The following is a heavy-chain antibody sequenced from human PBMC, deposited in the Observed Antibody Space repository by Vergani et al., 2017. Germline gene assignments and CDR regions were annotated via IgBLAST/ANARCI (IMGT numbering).Heavy chain of an antibody. Sequence: QVHLVESGGGVVQPGRSLRLSCVVSGFTSSYYGMHWVRQAPGKGLEWVAVISYDGTQKYYADSVKGRFTIPRDNSKSTIYLQMNSLRTEHTAVYYCARANPLNSEYDYIYDYHTMDVWGQGTTVTVSS. V-gene: IGHV3-30*03. CDR2: ISYDGTQK. D-gene: IGHD5-12*01. CDR1: GFTSSYYG. CDR3: ARANPLNSEYDYIYDYHTMDV. J-gene: IGHJ6*02.